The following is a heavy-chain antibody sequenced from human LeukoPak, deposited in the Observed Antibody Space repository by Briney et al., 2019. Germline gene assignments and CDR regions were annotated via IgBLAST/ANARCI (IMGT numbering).Heavy chain of an antibody. CDR1: GLTLSDCY. Sequence: GGSLRLSCAASGLTLSDCYMSWIRQAPGKGLECVAYIYPGGGVIYYADSVKGRFTIFRDNTKNSLYLQMSSLRAKDTAIYYCARDYHNKGHDYWGPGTLVTVSS. J-gene: IGHJ4*02. CDR2: IYPGGGVI. V-gene: IGHV3-11*01. CDR3: ARDYHNKGHDY. D-gene: IGHD2/OR15-2a*01.